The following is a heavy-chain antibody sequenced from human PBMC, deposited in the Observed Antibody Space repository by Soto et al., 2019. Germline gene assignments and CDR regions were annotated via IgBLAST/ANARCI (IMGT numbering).Heavy chain of an antibody. D-gene: IGHD3-16*02. V-gene: IGHV3-9*01. CDR2: ITWNSDTI. J-gene: IGHJ6*02. CDR3: AKDGNGYLYYYYGMDV. CDR1: GFTFDDYA. Sequence: GGSLRLSCAASGFTFDDYAMHWVRQAPGKGLEWVSGITWNSDTIDYADSVKGRFTISRDNAKNSLYLQMNSLRAEDTALYYCAKDGNGYLYYYYGMDVWGRGTTVTVSS.